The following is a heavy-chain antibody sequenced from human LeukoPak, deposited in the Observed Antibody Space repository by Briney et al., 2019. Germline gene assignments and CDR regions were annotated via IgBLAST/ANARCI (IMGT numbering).Heavy chain of an antibody. CDR3: ARHSPVYYDFDY. V-gene: IGHV4-61*01. J-gene: IGHJ4*02. CDR1: GGSVSSNSSY. CDR2: IHYSGST. D-gene: IGHD3-10*01. Sequence: SETLSLTCTVSGGSVSSNSSYWSWIRQPPGKGLEWIAYIHYSGSTNYNPSLKSRVTISVDTSKNQFSLKVNFVTAADTAVYYCARHSPVYYDFDYWGQGTLVTVSS.